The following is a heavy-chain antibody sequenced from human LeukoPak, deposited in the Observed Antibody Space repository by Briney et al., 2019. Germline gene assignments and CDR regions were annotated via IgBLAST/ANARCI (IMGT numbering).Heavy chain of an antibody. CDR2: ISSSGSTI. Sequence: PGGTLRLSCAASGFTFSDYYMSWIRQAPGKGLEWVSCISSSGSTIYYADSVKGRFTISRDNAKNSLYLQMNSLRAEDTAVYYCAREHYDYVWGSYRYKGYYFDYWGQGTLVTVSS. CDR3: AREHYDYVWGSYRYKGYYFDY. CDR1: GFTFSDYY. J-gene: IGHJ4*02. V-gene: IGHV3-11*01. D-gene: IGHD3-16*02.